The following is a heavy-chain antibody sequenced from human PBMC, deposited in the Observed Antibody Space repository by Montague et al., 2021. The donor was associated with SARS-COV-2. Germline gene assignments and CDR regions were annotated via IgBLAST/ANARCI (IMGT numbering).Heavy chain of an antibody. Sequence: SETLSLTCAVYVGSFSGYYWSWIRQPPGKGLEWIGEINHSGSTNYNPSLRSRITILVDTSKNQFSLKLSSVTAADTAVYYCAREPYYYDSSGYPYYYYGMDVWGQGTTVTVSS. D-gene: IGHD3-22*01. CDR3: AREPYYYDSSGYPYYYYGMDV. J-gene: IGHJ6*02. CDR1: VGSFSGYY. V-gene: IGHV4-34*01. CDR2: INHSGST.